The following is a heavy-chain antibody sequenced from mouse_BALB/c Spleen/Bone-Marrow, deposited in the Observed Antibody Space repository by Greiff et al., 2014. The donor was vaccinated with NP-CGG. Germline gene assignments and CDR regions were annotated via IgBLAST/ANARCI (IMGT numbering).Heavy chain of an antibody. D-gene: IGHD1-2*01. V-gene: IGHV2-9*02. CDR3: ARYYYGFLDY. J-gene: IGHJ2*01. Sequence: VQLQQSGPGLVAPSQSLSITCTVSGFSLTSYGVHWIRQPPGKGLEWLGVIWDGGSTNYNSALMSRLSISKDNSKSQVFLKMNSLQTDDTAMYYCARYYYGFLDYWGQGTTLTVSS. CDR2: IWDGGST. CDR1: GFSLTSYG.